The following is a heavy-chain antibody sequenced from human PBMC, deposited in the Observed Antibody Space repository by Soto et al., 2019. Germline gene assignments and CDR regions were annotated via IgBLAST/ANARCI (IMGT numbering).Heavy chain of an antibody. J-gene: IGHJ6*02. CDR1: GYTFTSYD. CDR2: MNPHSGNT. D-gene: IGHD3-3*01. CDR3: ARGPRTIFGVVTINYYGMDV. V-gene: IGHV1-8*01. Sequence: ASVKVSCKASGYTFTSYDINWVRQATGQGLEWMGWMNPHSGNTGYAQKFQGRVTMTRNTSISTAYMELSSLRSEDTAVYYCARGPRTIFGVVTINYYGMDVWGQGTTVTVSS.